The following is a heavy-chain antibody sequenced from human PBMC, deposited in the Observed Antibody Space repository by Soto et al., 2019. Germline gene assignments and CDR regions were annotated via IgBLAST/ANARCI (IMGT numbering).Heavy chain of an antibody. CDR3: ARGHSSSDYYYYYGMDV. D-gene: IGHD6-6*01. CDR2: ISGSGGST. CDR1: GFTFSSYA. Sequence: GGSLRLSXAASGFTFSSYAMSWVRQAPGKGLEWVSAISGSGGSTYYADSVKGRFTISRDNSKNTLYLQMNSLRAEDTAVYYCARGHSSSDYYYYYGMDVWGQGTTVTVSS. V-gene: IGHV3-23*01. J-gene: IGHJ6*02.